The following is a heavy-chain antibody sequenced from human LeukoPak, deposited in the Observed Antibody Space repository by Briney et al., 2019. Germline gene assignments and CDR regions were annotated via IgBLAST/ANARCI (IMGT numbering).Heavy chain of an antibody. J-gene: IGHJ4*02. V-gene: IGHV3-21*01. Sequence: GGSLRLSCAASGFTFSSYSMNWVRQAPGKGLEWVSSISGSSSYIYYADSVKGRFTISRDNAKNSLYLQMNSLRAEDTAVYYCARGIYGDYVLDYWGQGTLVTVSS. CDR3: ARGIYGDYVLDY. CDR2: ISGSSSYI. CDR1: GFTFSSYS. D-gene: IGHD4-17*01.